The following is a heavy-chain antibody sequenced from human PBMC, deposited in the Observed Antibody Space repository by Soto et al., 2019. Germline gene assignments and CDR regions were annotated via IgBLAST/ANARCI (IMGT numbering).Heavy chain of an antibody. CDR3: VRRHVSATGIDWFDP. Sequence: ASVKVSCKASGYTLPSSGIHWVRQAPGQRLEWMGWINAANGDTKYSPKFQGRVTITRDTSASTAYMELSSLRSEDTAVYYCVRRHVSATGIDWFDPWGQGTLVTVSS. CDR2: INAANGDT. CDR1: GYTLPSSG. V-gene: IGHV1-3*01. D-gene: IGHD6-13*01. J-gene: IGHJ5*02.